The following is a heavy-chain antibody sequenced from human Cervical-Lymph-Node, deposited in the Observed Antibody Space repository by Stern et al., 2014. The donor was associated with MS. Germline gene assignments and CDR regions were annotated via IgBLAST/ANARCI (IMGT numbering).Heavy chain of an antibody. V-gene: IGHV4-59*01. CDR2: IFHTGMT. D-gene: IGHD3-16*01. CDR1: GASIGSFY. J-gene: IGHJ4*02. CDR3: AAGRNYGSYFDY. Sequence: VQLVQSGPGLVKPSETLSLTCTVSGASIGSFYWTWIRQPPGKGLEWIGFIFHTGMTNYNSSLTGRVTMSLDTSKSQFSLELSSVTAADTALYYCAAGRNYGSYFDYWGQGSLITVSS.